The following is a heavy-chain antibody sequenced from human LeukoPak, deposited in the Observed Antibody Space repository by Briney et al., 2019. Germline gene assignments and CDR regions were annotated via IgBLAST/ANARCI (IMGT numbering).Heavy chain of an antibody. J-gene: IGHJ4*02. Sequence: SETLSLTCAVYGVSFSSYYWSWIRQPPGKGLEWIGEINHSGSTNYNPSLKSRVNISVDTSKNQFSLKLSSVTAADTAVYYCARGRMLGYWGQGTLVTVSS. CDR3: ARGRMLGY. CDR1: GVSFSSYY. D-gene: IGHD2/OR15-2a*01. CDR2: INHSGST. V-gene: IGHV4-34*01.